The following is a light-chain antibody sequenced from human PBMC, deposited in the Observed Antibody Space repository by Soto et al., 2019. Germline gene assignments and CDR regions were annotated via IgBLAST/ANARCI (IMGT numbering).Light chain of an antibody. J-gene: IGKJ4*01. V-gene: IGKV1-9*01. CDR2: AAS. CDR1: QGISSY. Sequence: DIQLTQSPSFLPASVGDTVTITCRASQGISSYLGWYQQKPGKAPKLLIYAASTLQGGVPSRFSGTGSGTEFTLTISSLQPEDLATYYCQQLKSYLLTFGGGTKVDIK. CDR3: QQLKSYLLT.